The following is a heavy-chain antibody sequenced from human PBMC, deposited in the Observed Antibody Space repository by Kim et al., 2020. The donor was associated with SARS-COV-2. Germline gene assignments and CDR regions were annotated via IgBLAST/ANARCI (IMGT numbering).Heavy chain of an antibody. D-gene: IGHD2-15*01. CDR1: GFTFTSSA. V-gene: IGHV1-58*01. J-gene: IGHJ4*02. CDR2: IVVGSGNT. CDR3: AADCGGGNCGYYFDY. Sequence: SVKVSCKASGFTFTSSAVQWVRQARGQRLEWIGWIVVGSGNTNYAQKFQERVTITRDMTTSTAYMELNSLRSEDTAVYYFAADCGGGNCGYYFDYWGQGTLVTVSS.